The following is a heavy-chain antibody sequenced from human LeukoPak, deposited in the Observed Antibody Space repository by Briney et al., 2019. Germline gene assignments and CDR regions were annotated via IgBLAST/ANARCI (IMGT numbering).Heavy chain of an antibody. V-gene: IGHV3-43*02. CDR2: ICGGGGST. D-gene: IGHD3-22*01. CDR1: GFTFDDYA. J-gene: IGHJ3*02. CDR3: AKDISPYYDNHAFDI. Sequence: GGSLRLSCAASGFTFDDYAMHWARHAPGKGLEWVALICGGGGSTYYADSLKGRLTISRDNSKNSLYLQMNSLRTEDTALYYCAKDISPYYDNHAFDIWGQGTMVTVSS.